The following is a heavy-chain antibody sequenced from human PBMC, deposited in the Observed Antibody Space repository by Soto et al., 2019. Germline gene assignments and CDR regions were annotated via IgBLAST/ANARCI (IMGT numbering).Heavy chain of an antibody. D-gene: IGHD3-9*01. V-gene: IGHV3-23*01. J-gene: IGHJ4*02. CDR1: GFTFSSYA. CDR3: AKSDDYDILTGYATPGY. Sequence: GGSLRLSCAASGFTFSSYAMSWVRQAPGKGLEWVSAISGSGGSTYYADSVKGRFTISRDNSKNTLYLQMNSLRAEDTAVYYCAKSDDYDILTGYATPGYWGQGTLVTVSS. CDR2: ISGSGGST.